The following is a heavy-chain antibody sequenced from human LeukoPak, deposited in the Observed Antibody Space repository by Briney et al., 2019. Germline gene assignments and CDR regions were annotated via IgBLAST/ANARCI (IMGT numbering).Heavy chain of an antibody. CDR1: GYTFTSYY. V-gene: IGHV1-46*01. J-gene: IGHJ6*03. CDR3: ARDKDYSESGLLGYYYYYMDV. D-gene: IGHD4-11*01. Sequence: ASVNVSCKASGYTFTSYYMHWVRQAPGQGLEWMGIINPSGGSTSYAQKFQGRVTMTRDTSTSTVYMELSSLGSEDTAVYYCARDKDYSESGLLGYYYYYMDVWGKGTTVTVSS. CDR2: INPSGGST.